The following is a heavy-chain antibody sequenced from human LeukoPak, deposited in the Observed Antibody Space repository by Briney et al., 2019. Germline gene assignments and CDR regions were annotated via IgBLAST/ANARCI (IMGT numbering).Heavy chain of an antibody. CDR3: AREVPVVVPAAPDY. CDR2: ISSSSSYI. J-gene: IGHJ4*02. D-gene: IGHD2-2*01. CDR1: GFTFSRYS. Sequence: GGSLRLSCAASGFTFSRYSMNWVRRAPGKGLEWVSSISSSSSYIYYADSVQGRFTISRDNAKNSLYLQMNSLRAEDTAVYYCAREVPVVVPAAPDYWGQGTLVTVSS. V-gene: IGHV3-21*01.